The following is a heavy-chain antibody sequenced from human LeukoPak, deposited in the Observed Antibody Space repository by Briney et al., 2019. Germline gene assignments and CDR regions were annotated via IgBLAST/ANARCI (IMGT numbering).Heavy chain of an antibody. CDR3: ARDHGDDAFDI. CDR2: INSNRGGT. Sequence: GASVKVSCKASGYTFTSYYIHWVRQAPGQGLEWMGWINSNRGGTNYAQKFQGRVTMTRDTSISTAYMELRSVRSDDTAVYYCARDHGDDAFDIWGPGTMVTVSS. V-gene: IGHV1-2*02. CDR1: GYTFTSYY. J-gene: IGHJ3*02. D-gene: IGHD3-3*01.